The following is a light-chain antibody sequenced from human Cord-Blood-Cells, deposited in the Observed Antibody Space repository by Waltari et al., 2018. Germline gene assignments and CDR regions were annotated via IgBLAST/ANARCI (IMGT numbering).Light chain of an antibody. V-gene: IGKV1-5*03. CDR2: KAS. J-gene: IGKJ1*01. CDR1: QSISSW. CDR3: QQYNSYTWT. Sequence: IQMTQSPSTLSASVGDRVTITCRASQSISSWLAWYQQKPRKAPKLLIYKASSLESGVPSRFSGSGSGTEFTLTISSLQPDDFATYYCQQYNSYTWTFGQGTKVEI.